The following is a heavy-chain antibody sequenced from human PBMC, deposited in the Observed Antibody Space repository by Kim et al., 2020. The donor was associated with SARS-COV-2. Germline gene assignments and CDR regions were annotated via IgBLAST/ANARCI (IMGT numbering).Heavy chain of an antibody. CDR3: VKGGYSSGWYWELRGPLYWYFDL. J-gene: IGHJ2*01. D-gene: IGHD6-19*01. Sequence: GGSLRLSCSASGFTFSSYAMHWVRQAPGKGLEYVSAISSNGGSTYYADSVKGRFTISRDNSKNTLYLQMSSLRAEDTAVYYCVKGGYSSGWYWELRGPLYWYFDLWGRGTLVTVSS. V-gene: IGHV3-64D*09. CDR2: ISSNGGST. CDR1: GFTFSSYA.